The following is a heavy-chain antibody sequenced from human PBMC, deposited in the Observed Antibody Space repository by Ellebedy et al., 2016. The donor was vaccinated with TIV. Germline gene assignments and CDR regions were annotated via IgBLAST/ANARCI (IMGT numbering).Heavy chain of an antibody. D-gene: IGHD4-23*01. CDR3: TSWGDYGGNRHLDY. Sequence: SETLSLXCTVSGGSISSYFWSWIRQPPEEGLEWIGHFYYTGSTNYNPSLKSRVTISGDTSKNQFSLELSSVTAADTAVYYCTSWGDYGGNRHLDYWGQGTPVTVAS. CDR2: FYYTGST. CDR1: GGSISSYF. V-gene: IGHV4-59*01. J-gene: IGHJ4*02.